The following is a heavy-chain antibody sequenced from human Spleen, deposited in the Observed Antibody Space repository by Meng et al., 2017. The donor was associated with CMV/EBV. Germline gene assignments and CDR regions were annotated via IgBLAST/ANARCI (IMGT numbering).Heavy chain of an antibody. CDR2: INPNSGGT. D-gene: IGHD1-1*01. CDR3: ARDSNLYYFDY. CDR1: GYTFIGYY. J-gene: IGHJ4*02. Sequence: ASVKVSCKAYGYTFIGYYMHWVRQAPGQGPEWMGWINPNSGGTNYAQKFQGRVTMSSDTSISTAYMELTSLRAEDTAVYYCARDSNLYYFDYWGQGTLVTVSS. V-gene: IGHV1-2*02.